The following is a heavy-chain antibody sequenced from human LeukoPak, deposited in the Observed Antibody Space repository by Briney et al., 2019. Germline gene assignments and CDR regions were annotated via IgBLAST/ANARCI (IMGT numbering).Heavy chain of an antibody. J-gene: IGHJ2*01. CDR2: IYYSGST. V-gene: IGHV4-59*01. CDR3: ARGGSFDYYWYFDL. D-gene: IGHD3-10*01. CDR1: GGSISTYY. Sequence: SETLSLTCTVSGGSISTYYWSWIRQPPGKGLEWFGYIYYSGSTNYNPSLKSRVTISVDTSKNQFSLKLSSVTAADTAVYYCARGGSFDYYWYFDLWGRGTLVTVSS.